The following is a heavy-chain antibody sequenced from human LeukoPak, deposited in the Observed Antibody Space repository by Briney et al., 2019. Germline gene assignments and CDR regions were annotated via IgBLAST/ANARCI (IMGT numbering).Heavy chain of an antibody. CDR3: ARQTGDGAFDI. Sequence: GESMKISCKGSGYNFNTYWIGCVRQMPGKGLEWMGIIYPGDSDTRYSPSFQGQVTISADKSISTAYLQWSSLKASDTAMYYCARQTGDGAFDIWGQGTMVTVSS. CDR2: IYPGDSDT. CDR1: GYNFNTYW. J-gene: IGHJ3*02. D-gene: IGHD7-27*01. V-gene: IGHV5-51*01.